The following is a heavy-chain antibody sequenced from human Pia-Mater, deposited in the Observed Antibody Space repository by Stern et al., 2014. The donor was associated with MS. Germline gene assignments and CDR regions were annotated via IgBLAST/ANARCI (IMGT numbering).Heavy chain of an antibody. J-gene: IGHJ3*02. CDR2: ISAYKRNT. D-gene: IGHD3-22*01. CDR1: GCTFTSYG. Sequence: VQLVESGAEVKKPGASVKVSCKASGCTFTSYGISWVRQAPGQGLEWMGWISAYKRNTNYAQKLQGRVTMTTDTSTSTAYMELRSLRSDDTAVYYCARDGSIVVPRGDDAFDIWGQGTMVTVSS. V-gene: IGHV1-18*01. CDR3: ARDGSIVVPRGDDAFDI.